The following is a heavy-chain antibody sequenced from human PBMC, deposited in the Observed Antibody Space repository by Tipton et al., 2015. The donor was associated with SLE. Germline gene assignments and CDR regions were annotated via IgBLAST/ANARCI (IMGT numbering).Heavy chain of an antibody. CDR1: GFTFDDYA. CDR2: INWNGGRT. J-gene: IGHJ4*02. D-gene: IGHD4-17*01. V-gene: IGHV3-20*04. CDR3: AREGEDRYGDFVGY. Sequence: SLRLSCAASGFTFDDYAMHWVRQAPGKGLEWVSGINWNGGRTAYPDSVKGRFTISRDNAKNSLYLQMNSLRAEDTAVYYCAREGEDRYGDFVGYWGQGILVTVSS.